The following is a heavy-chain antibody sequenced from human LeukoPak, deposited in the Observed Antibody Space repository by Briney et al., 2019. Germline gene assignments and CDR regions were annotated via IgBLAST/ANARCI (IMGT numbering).Heavy chain of an antibody. CDR2: ISTSGST. Sequence: SQTLSLTCTVSGCSISSCSYYWSWIRQPAGKGLEGIGLISTSGSTNYSPSLKCRVTISVETSTNRFSPKLSSVPAANTAVYYCATDFHHMVRGSNWFDPWGQGTLVTVSS. CDR1: GCSISSCSYY. J-gene: IGHJ5*01. V-gene: IGHV4-61*02. D-gene: IGHD3-10*01. CDR3: ATDFHHMVRGSNWFDP.